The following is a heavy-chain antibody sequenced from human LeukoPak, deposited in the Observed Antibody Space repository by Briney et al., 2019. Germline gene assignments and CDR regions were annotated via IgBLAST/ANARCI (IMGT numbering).Heavy chain of an antibody. CDR3: AKTHTIFGVAIEGLYYFDY. CDR2: ISWNSGSI. CDR1: GFTFDDYA. D-gene: IGHD3-3*01. Sequence: GGSLRLSCAASGFTFDDYAMHWVRQAPGKGLEWVSGISWNSGSIGYADSVKSRFTISRDNAKNSLYLQMNSLRAEDTALYYCAKTHTIFGVAIEGLYYFDYWGQGTLVTVSS. J-gene: IGHJ4*02. V-gene: IGHV3-9*01.